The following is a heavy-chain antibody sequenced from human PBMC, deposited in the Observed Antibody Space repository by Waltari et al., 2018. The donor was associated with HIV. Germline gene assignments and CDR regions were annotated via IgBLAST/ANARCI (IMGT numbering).Heavy chain of an antibody. J-gene: IGHJ4*02. CDR1: GDSVSSDSAA. Sequence: HVQLLQSGPGLVTSSQTLSITCAISGDSVSSDSAAWNWIRLSPSGGLEWRGRTYHRTKWFQPSAPSVRGRIRVHVDPSVNHFSLHLDSVTPDDTAVYYCARDSNGLNYWGQGTVVTVSS. CDR3: ARDSNGLNY. D-gene: IGHD4-4*01. V-gene: IGHV6-1*02. CDR2: TYHRTKWFQ.